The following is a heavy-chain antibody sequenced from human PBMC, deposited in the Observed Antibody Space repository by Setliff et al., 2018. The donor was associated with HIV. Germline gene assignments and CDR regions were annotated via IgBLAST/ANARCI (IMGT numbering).Heavy chain of an antibody. J-gene: IGHJ4*02. CDR2: IHHSGSV. V-gene: IGHV4-38-2*02. CDR1: GYSISSGYY. Sequence: PSETLSLTCPVSGYSISSGYYWGWIRQPPGKGLEWIGNIHHSGSVYYNLSLKRRVTISVDTSKNQFSLKLTSATAADTAVYYCARGRLYGVVDYWGQGTLVTVSS. CDR3: ARGRLYGVVDY. D-gene: IGHD3-10*01.